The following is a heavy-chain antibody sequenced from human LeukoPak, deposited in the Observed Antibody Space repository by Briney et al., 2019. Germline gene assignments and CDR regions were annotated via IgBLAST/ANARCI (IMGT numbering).Heavy chain of an antibody. Sequence: GGSLKLSCAASGLTFSGSAMHWVRQASGKGLEWVGRIRSKANSYATAYAASVKGRFTISRDDSKNTAYLQMNSLKTEDTAVYYCTRHSDRRSDSGYVDYWGQGTLVTVSS. CDR2: IRSKANSYAT. J-gene: IGHJ4*02. CDR1: GLTFSGSA. V-gene: IGHV3-73*01. D-gene: IGHD1-26*01. CDR3: TRHSDRRSDSGYVDY.